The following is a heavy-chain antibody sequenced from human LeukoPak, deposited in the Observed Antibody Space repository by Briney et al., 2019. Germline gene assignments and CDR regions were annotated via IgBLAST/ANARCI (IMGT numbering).Heavy chain of an antibody. CDR2: INHSGST. Sequence: SETLSLTCAVYGGSFSGYYWSWIRQPPGKGLEWIGEINHSGSTNYNPSLKSRVTISVDTSKNQFSLKLSSVTAADTAVYYCAREGRGSKRYWGQGTLVTVSS. J-gene: IGHJ4*02. CDR1: GGSFSGYY. CDR3: AREGRGSKRY. D-gene: IGHD5-12*01. V-gene: IGHV4-34*01.